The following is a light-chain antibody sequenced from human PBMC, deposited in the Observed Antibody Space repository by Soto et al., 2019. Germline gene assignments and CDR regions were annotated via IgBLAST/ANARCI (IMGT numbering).Light chain of an antibody. V-gene: IGLV2-14*01. Sequence: QSVLAQPASVSGSPGQSITISCTGTSSDIGSYNFVSRYQQHPGKAPKLVIYEVSDRPSGVSNRFSGSKSGNTASLTISGLQAEDEADYYCNSYTNISTYVFGTGTKVTVL. CDR1: SSDIGSYNF. CDR3: NSYTNISTYV. J-gene: IGLJ1*01. CDR2: EVS.